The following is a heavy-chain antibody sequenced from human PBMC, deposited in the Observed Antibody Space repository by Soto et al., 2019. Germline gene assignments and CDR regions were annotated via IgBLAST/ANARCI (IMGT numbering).Heavy chain of an antibody. D-gene: IGHD1-20*01. CDR1: GGSISSRDYY. CDR2: IYYSGST. J-gene: IGHJ3*02. V-gene: IGHV4-30-4*01. Sequence: QVQLQESGPGLVKPSQTLSLTCTVSGGSISSRDYYWSWIRQPPGKGLEWIGYIYYSGSTYYNPSLKSRVTISVDPSKNQFSLKLSSVTAADTAVYYCARASDNLELAFDIWGQGTMVTVSS. CDR3: ARASDNLELAFDI.